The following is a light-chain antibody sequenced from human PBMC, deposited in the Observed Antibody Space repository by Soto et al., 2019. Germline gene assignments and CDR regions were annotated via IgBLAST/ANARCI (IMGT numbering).Light chain of an antibody. CDR2: GNS. CDR3: QSYDSSLSGVV. V-gene: IGLV1-40*01. CDR1: SSNIGAGYD. J-gene: IGLJ2*01. Sequence: QSVLTQPPSVSGAPGQRVTISCTGSSSNIGAGYDVHWYQQLPGTAPKLLIYGNSNRPSGVPDRFSGSKSGTSASLAINGLQAEDEADYYGQSYDSSLSGVVFGGGPKVTVL.